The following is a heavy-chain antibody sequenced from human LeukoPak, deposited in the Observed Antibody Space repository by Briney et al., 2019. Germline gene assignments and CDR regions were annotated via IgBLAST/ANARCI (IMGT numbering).Heavy chain of an antibody. CDR3: AREMTTVTTTDI. CDR1: GVSISSSSYY. J-gene: IGHJ3*02. CDR2: IYYSGST. Sequence: QTSETLSLTCTVSGVSISSSSYYWGWIRQPPGRGLEWIGSIYYSGSTYYNPSLKSRVTISVDTSKNQFSLKLSSVTAADTVVYYCAREMTTVTTTDIWGQGTMVTVSS. D-gene: IGHD4-17*01. V-gene: IGHV4-39*02.